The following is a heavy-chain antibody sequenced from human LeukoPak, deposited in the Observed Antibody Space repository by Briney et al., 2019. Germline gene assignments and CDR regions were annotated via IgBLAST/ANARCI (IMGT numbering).Heavy chain of an antibody. CDR2: IYYSGSI. CDR3: ARETAGYYGSGSYVDY. J-gene: IGHJ4*02. V-gene: IGHV4-59*01. CDR1: GGSISCYY. Sequence: PSETLSLTCTVSGGSISCYYWSWIRQPPGKGLEWIGYIYYSGSINYNPSLKSRVTISVDTSKNQFSLKLSSVTAADTAVYYCARETAGYYGSGSYVDYWGQGTLVTVSS. D-gene: IGHD3-10*01.